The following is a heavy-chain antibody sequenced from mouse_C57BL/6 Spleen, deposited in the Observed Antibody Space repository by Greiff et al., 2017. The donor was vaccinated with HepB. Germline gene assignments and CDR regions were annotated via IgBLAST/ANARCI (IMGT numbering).Heavy chain of an antibody. CDR1: GYTFTDYN. V-gene: IGHV1-18*01. D-gene: IGHD3-2*02. CDR3: AREVSSGSYYFDY. Sequence: EVKLLESGPELVKPGASVKIPCKASGYTFTDYNMDWVKQSHGKSLEWIGDINPNNGGTIYNQKFKGKATLTVDKSSSTAYMELRSLTSEDTAVYYCAREVSSGSYYFDYWGQGTTLTVSS. J-gene: IGHJ2*01. CDR2: INPNNGGT.